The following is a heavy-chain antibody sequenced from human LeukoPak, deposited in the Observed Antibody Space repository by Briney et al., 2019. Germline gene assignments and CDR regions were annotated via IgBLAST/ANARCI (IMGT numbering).Heavy chain of an antibody. D-gene: IGHD5-18*01. Sequence: KPSETLSLTCAVYGGSFSGYYWSWIRQPPGKGLEWIGEINHSGSTNYNPSLKSRVTISVDTSKNQFSLKLSSVTAADTAVYYCAGGIQLWTLYYFDYWGQGTLVTVSS. CDR3: AGGIQLWTLYYFDY. CDR2: INHSGST. CDR1: GGSFSGYY. J-gene: IGHJ4*02. V-gene: IGHV4-34*01.